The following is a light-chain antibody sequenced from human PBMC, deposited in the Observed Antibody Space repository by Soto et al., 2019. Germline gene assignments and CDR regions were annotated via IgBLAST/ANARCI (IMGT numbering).Light chain of an antibody. V-gene: IGLV2-11*01. J-gene: IGLJ1*01. Sequence: QSALTQPRSVSGSPGQSVAISCTGTSSDVGGYNYVSWYQQHPGKAPELVIYHVSRRPSGVPDRFSGSKPDNTASLTISGLQAEDEADYYCCSYAGGHTYVFGTGTKLTVL. CDR2: HVS. CDR3: CSYAGGHTYV. CDR1: SSDVGGYNY.